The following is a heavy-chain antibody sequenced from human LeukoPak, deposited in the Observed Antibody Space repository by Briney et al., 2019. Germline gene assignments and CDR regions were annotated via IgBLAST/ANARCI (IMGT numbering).Heavy chain of an antibody. J-gene: IGHJ3*02. CDR2: ISSNGGST. D-gene: IGHD6-13*01. CDR3: ARVYAGSWYAAFDI. Sequence: GGSLRLSCAASGFSFSNYVMHWFRQAPGKGLEYVSAISSNGGSTYYANSVKGRFTISRDNSKNTLYLQMGSLRPEDMAVYYCARVYAGSWYAAFDIWGQGTMVTVSS. V-gene: IGHV3-64*01. CDR1: GFSFSNYV.